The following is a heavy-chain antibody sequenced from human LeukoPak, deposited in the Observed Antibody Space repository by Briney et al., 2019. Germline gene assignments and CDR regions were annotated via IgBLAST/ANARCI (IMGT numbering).Heavy chain of an antibody. CDR2: IYYSGYT. Sequence: SETLSLTCTVSGGSITNFYWSWIRQPPGKGLEWIGYIYYSGYTSYNPSLKSRVTLSVDTSKNQFSLKVRSVTAADTAVYYCARDHGEGMDVWGQGTTVTVSS. CDR3: ARDHGEGMDV. CDR1: GGSITNFY. D-gene: IGHD4-17*01. J-gene: IGHJ6*02. V-gene: IGHV4-59*01.